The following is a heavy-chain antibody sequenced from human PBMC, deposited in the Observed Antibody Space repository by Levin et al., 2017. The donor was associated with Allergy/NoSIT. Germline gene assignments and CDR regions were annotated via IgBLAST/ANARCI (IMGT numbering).Heavy chain of an antibody. V-gene: IGHV6-1*01. CDR1: GDSVSNDSAT. CDR2: TYYRSKWYN. Sequence: SPTLSLPCAISGDSVSNDSATWNWIRQPPSRGLEWLGRTYYRSKWYNDYAGSVKSRITINSDTSKNQFSLQLNSVTPDDTAIYVCARTRGYSYGPFDYWGQGTLVTVSS. J-gene: IGHJ4*02. CDR3: ARTRGYSYGPFDY. D-gene: IGHD5-18*01.